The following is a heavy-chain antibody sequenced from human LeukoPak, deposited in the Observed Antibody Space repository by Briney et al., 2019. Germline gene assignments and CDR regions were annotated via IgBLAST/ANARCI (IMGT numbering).Heavy chain of an antibody. CDR2: ISVTGGLI. CDR3: AKCLGYPLSYYYLMDV. CDR1: GFTYSYYA. Sequence: GGSLRLSCVGSGFTYSYYAMTWLRQAPGKGLQWVSGISVTGGLIYYTDSVKGRFTISRDNSKNTLYLQMNILRAEDTAVYYCAKCLGYPLSYYYLMDVWGQGTTVTVSS. V-gene: IGHV3-23*01. D-gene: IGHD2/OR15-2a*01. J-gene: IGHJ6*02.